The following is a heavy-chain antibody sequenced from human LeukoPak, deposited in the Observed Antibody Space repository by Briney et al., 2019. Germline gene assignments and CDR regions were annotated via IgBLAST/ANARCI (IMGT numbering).Heavy chain of an antibody. Sequence: GASVKVSCKASGYTFTSYGISWVRQAPGQGLEWMGWISAYNGNTNYAQKLQGRVTMTTDTSTSTAYMELRSLRSDDTAVYYCARDRGRNAVAGNFDYWGQGTLVTVSS. CDR2: ISAYNGNT. CDR1: GYTFTSYG. CDR3: ARDRGRNAVAGNFDY. J-gene: IGHJ4*02. V-gene: IGHV1-18*01. D-gene: IGHD6-19*01.